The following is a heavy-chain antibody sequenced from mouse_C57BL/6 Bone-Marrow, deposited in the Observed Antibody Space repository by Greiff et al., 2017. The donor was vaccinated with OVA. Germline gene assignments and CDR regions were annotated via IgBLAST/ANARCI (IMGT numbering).Heavy chain of an antibody. Sequence: EVMLVESGGDLVKPGGSLKLSCAASGFTFSSYGMSWVRQTPDKRLEWVATISRGGSYTYYPDSVKGRFTISRDNAKNTLYLQMSSLKSEDTAMDYCASRYGYDDYFDYWGQGTTLTVAS. V-gene: IGHV5-6*02. D-gene: IGHD2-2*01. CDR3: ASRYGYDDYFDY. CDR1: GFTFSSYG. CDR2: ISRGGSYT. J-gene: IGHJ2*01.